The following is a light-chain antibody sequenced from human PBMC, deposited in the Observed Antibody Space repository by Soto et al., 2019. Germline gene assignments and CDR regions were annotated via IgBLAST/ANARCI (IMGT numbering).Light chain of an antibody. Sequence: EIVLTQSPSTLSLSPGARATLSCRASQSVSSYLAWYQQKPGKAPRLLIYDAYNRATGIPARFSGSGSGTDFTLTISSLEPEDFAVYYCQQRSNWPRFGQGTKVDIK. CDR1: QSVSSY. CDR2: DAY. CDR3: QQRSNWPR. V-gene: IGKV3-11*01. J-gene: IGKJ1*01.